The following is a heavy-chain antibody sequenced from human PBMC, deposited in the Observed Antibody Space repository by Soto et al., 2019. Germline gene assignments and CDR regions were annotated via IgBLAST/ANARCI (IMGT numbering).Heavy chain of an antibody. CDR1: GFSLSNARMG. D-gene: IGHD6-19*01. Sequence: QVTLKESGPVLAKPTETLTLTCTVSGFSLSNARMGVSWIRQPPGKALEWLAHIFSNDEKSYSTSLKSRLTISKDTSKSQVVLTMTNMDPVDTATYYCARMWVEAGNDFDYWGQGTLVTVSS. CDR2: IFSNDEK. J-gene: IGHJ4*02. V-gene: IGHV2-26*01. CDR3: ARMWVEAGNDFDY.